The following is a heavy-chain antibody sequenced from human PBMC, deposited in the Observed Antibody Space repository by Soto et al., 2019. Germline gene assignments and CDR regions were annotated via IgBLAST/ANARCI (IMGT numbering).Heavy chain of an antibody. CDR3: ARGGVDVVAPSDFDY. V-gene: IGHV1-69*01. D-gene: IGHD5-12*01. Sequence: QVQLVQSGAEVKKPGSSVKVSCKASGGTFNNYAISWVRQAPGQGLEWMGGIIPIIGTADYAHKFQVRLANSANESTGNTFMELSSLRSEDSSLYYCARGGVDVVAPSDFDYWGQGTLVTVSS. CDR1: GGTFNNYA. CDR2: IIPIIGTA. J-gene: IGHJ4*02.